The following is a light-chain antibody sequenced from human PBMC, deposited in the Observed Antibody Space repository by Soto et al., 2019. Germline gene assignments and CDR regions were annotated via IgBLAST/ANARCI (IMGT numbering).Light chain of an antibody. CDR2: GAS. CDR1: QSVSSN. V-gene: IGKV3-15*01. CDR3: LKYYDSPA. Sequence: EIVMTQSPATLSVSPGERATLSCRASQSVSSNLAWYQQKPGQAPRLLIYGASTRDTGIPARFSGSGSGTDFTLTISGLEPDDFAVYYGLKYYDSPAFGQGTKV. J-gene: IGKJ1*01.